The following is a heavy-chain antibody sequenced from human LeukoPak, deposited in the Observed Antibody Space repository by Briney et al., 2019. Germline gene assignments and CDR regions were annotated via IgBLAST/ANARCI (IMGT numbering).Heavy chain of an antibody. V-gene: IGHV4-59*08. CDR3: VRHEEDSSGWYGLGY. Sequence: SEALSLTCTVSGGSISSDYWSWVRQPPGKGLEWIGHIYNSGRTNYNPSLKSRVTMSVDTSKNHFSLKLSSVTAADTALYYCVRHEEDSSGWYGLGYWGQGTLVTVSS. D-gene: IGHD6-13*01. CDR1: GGSISSDY. J-gene: IGHJ4*02. CDR2: IYNSGRT.